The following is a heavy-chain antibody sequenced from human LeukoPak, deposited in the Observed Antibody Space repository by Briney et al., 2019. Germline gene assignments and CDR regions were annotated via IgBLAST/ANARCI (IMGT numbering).Heavy chain of an antibody. D-gene: IGHD3-22*01. Sequence: GGSLRVSCAASGFTFSSYAMSWVRQAPGKGLEWVSAISGSGGSTYYADSVKGRFTISRDNSKNTLYLQMNSLRAEDTAVYYCAKEQNYYDSSGYYPESFDYWGQGTLVTVPS. CDR1: GFTFSSYA. CDR2: ISGSGGST. V-gene: IGHV3-23*01. CDR3: AKEQNYYDSSGYYPESFDY. J-gene: IGHJ4*02.